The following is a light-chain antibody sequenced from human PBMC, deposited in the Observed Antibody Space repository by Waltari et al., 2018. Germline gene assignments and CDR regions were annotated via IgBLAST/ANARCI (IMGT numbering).Light chain of an antibody. J-gene: IGLJ2*01. CDR2: DVT. Sequence: QSALTQPASVSGSPGQSIPLPCPGTSSNVGGYNYVSWYQQHPGKAPNLMIYDVTKRPSGLSNRFSGSKSGNTASLTISGLQAEDEADYYCSSYASNRDVLFGGGTKLTVL. CDR3: SSYASNRDVL. CDR1: SSNVGGYNY. V-gene: IGLV2-14*03.